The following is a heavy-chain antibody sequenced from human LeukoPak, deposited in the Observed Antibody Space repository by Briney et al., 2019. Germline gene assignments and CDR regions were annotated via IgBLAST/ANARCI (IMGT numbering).Heavy chain of an antibody. CDR2: IYTSGST. Sequence: PSETLSLTRTVSGGSISSYYWSWIRQPAGKGLEWIGRIYTSGSTNYNPSLKSRVTMSVDTSKNQFSLKLSSVTAADAAVYYCARGEYCTNGVCSMYNWFDPWGQGTLVTVSS. CDR1: GGSISSYY. D-gene: IGHD2-8*01. CDR3: ARGEYCTNGVCSMYNWFDP. V-gene: IGHV4-4*07. J-gene: IGHJ5*02.